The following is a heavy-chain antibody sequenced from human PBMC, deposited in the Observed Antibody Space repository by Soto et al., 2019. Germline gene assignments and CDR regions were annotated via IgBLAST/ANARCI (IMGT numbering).Heavy chain of an antibody. J-gene: IGHJ4*02. Sequence: SETLSLTCVVSGGSISSTNCWTWGRQTPGKGLEWIGEVYHTGSTKYNPSLKNRVTISLDKSNNQFSLNLKSVTAADTAVYYCARGPSGDKVDYWGQGTRVTVS. CDR1: GGSISSTNC. V-gene: IGHV4-4*02. CDR3: ARGPSGDKVDY. D-gene: IGHD3-10*01. CDR2: VYHTGST.